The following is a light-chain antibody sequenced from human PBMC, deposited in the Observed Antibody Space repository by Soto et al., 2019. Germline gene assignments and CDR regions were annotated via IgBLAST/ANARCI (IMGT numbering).Light chain of an antibody. V-gene: IGKV1-33*01. Sequence: DIQMTQSPSSLSASVGDRVTITCQASRDIGKSLNWFQEKPGKAPKLLIYDASNLQTGVPSRFSGSGSGTDFTFTISSLQPEDFATYYCQRYDSLPPTFGQGTRLEIK. CDR2: DAS. CDR1: RDIGKS. CDR3: QRYDSLPPT. J-gene: IGKJ5*01.